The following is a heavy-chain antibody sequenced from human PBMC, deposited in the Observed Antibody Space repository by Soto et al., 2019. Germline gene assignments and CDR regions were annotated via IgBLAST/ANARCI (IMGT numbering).Heavy chain of an antibody. CDR1: GGSISSYY. J-gene: IGHJ5*02. Sequence: SETLSLTCTVSGGSISSYYWSGIRQPPGKGLEWIGYIYYSGSTNYNPSLKSRVTISVDTSKNQFSLKLSSVTAADTAVYYCARQSIAARSWFDPWGQGTLVTVSS. CDR3: ARQSIAARSWFDP. CDR2: IYYSGST. V-gene: IGHV4-59*01. D-gene: IGHD6-6*01.